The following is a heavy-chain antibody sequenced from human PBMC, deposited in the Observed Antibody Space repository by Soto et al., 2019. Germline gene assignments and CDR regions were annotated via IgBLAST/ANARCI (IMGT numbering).Heavy chain of an antibody. CDR3: ARDPVDSSSSHERDNWFDP. CDR2: ISSSSSTI. Sequence: EVQLVESGGGLVQPGGSLRLSCAASGFTFSSYSMNWVRQAPGKGLEWVSYISSSSSTIYYADSVKGRFTISRNNAKNSLSLQMNSRRAEDTAVYYCARDPVDSSSSHERDNWFDPWGQGTLVTVSS. CDR1: GFTFSSYS. D-gene: IGHD6-13*01. J-gene: IGHJ5*02. V-gene: IGHV3-48*01.